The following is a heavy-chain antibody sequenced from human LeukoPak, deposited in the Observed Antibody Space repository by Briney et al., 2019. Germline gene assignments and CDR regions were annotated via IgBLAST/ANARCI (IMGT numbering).Heavy chain of an antibody. V-gene: IGHV1-18*01. D-gene: IGHD3-22*01. CDR2: ISAYNGNT. CDR1: GYTFTSYG. CDR3: ARDYQPYYYDSSGYSDY. J-gene: IGHJ4*02. Sequence: ASVKVSCKASGYTFTSYGISWVRQAPGQGLEWMGWISAYNGNTNYAQKLQGRVTMITGTSTSTAYMELRSLRSDDTAVYYCARDYQPYYYDSSGYSDYWGQGTLVTVSS.